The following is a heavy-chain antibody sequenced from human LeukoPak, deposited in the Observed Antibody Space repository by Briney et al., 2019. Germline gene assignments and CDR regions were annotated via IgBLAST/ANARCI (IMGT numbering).Heavy chain of an antibody. D-gene: IGHD6-19*01. J-gene: IGHJ3*02. CDR3: ARKSVAVRDAFDI. CDR1: SGSISRYY. CDR2: IYYTGST. Sequence: SETLSLTCTVSSGSISRYYWSWIRQPPGKGLDWIGYIYYTGSTYYNPSLKSRVTISVDTSKNQCSLKLNSVTAADTAVYYCARKSVAVRDAFDIWGQGTMVTVSS. V-gene: IGHV4-59*01.